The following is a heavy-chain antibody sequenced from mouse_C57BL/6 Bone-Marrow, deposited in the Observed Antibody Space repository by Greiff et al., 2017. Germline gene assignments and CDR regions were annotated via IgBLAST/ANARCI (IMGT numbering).Heavy chain of an antibody. CDR2: IHPNSGST. V-gene: IGHV1-64*01. Sequence: QVQLQQPGAELVKPGASVKLSCKASGYTFTSYWMHWVKQRPGQGLEWIGMIHPNSGSTNYNEKFKSKATLTVDKSSSTAYMQLSSLTSEDSAVYYCDSNYDYYAMDYWGQGTSVTVSS. J-gene: IGHJ4*01. CDR3: DSNYDYYAMDY. CDR1: GYTFTSYW. D-gene: IGHD2-5*01.